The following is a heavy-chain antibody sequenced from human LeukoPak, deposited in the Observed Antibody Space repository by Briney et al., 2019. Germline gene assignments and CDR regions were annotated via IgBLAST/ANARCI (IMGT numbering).Heavy chain of an antibody. CDR1: GFTVSSNY. CDR2: ISSSSSYI. D-gene: IGHD6-6*01. J-gene: IGHJ4*02. V-gene: IGHV3-21*01. Sequence: GGSLRLSCAASGFTVSSNYMSWVRQAPGKGLEWVSSISSSSSYIYYADSVKGRFTISRDNAKNSLYLQMNSLRAEDTAVYYCATNSISFYWGQGTLVTVSS. CDR3: ATNSISFY.